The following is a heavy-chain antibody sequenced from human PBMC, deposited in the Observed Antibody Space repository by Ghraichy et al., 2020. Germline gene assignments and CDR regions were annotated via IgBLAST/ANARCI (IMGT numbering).Heavy chain of an antibody. CDR2: IRYDGSNK. Sequence: SLRLSCAASGFTFSSYGMHWVRQAPGKGLEWVAFIRYDGSNKYYADSVKGRFTISRDNSKNTLYLQMNSLRAEDTAVYYCAKEMGGRHDYGDYPPNDYWGQGTLVTVSS. V-gene: IGHV3-30*02. CDR3: AKEMGGRHDYGDYPPNDY. D-gene: IGHD4-17*01. J-gene: IGHJ4*02. CDR1: GFTFSSYG.